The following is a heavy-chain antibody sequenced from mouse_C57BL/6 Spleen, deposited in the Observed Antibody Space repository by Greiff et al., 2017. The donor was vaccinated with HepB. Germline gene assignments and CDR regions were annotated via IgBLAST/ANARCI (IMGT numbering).Heavy chain of an antibody. CDR1: GFTFSDYG. D-gene: IGHD4-1*01. CDR2: ISSGSSTI. J-gene: IGHJ1*03. V-gene: IGHV5-17*01. CDR3: ARNWGHWYFDV. Sequence: EVMLVESGGGLVKPGGSLKLSCAASGFTFSDYGMHWVRQAPEKGLEWVAYISSGSSTIYYADTVKGRFTISRDNAKNTLFLQMTSLRSEDTAMYYCARNWGHWYFDVWGTGTTVTVSS.